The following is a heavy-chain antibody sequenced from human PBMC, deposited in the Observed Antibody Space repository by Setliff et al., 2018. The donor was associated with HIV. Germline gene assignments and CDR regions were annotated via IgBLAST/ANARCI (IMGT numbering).Heavy chain of an antibody. D-gene: IGHD5-18*01. V-gene: IGHV4-34*01. CDR3: ARRGAAMVLNWFDP. CDR2: INHSGST. J-gene: IGHJ5*02. Sequence: PSETLSLTCAVYGGSFSGYYWSWIRQPPGKGLEWIGEINHSGSTNYNPSLKSRVTISVDTSKNQFSLKLRSVTAADTAVYYCARRGAAMVLNWFDPWGQGTLVTVSS. CDR1: GGSFSGYY.